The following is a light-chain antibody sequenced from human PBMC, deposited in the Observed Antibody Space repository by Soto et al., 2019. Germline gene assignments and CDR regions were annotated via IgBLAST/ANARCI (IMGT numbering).Light chain of an antibody. V-gene: IGKV3-20*01. CDR2: GAS. Sequence: EIGLKLSRGTLCRTPGERATLSCRASQSVSNNYLAWYQQKPGQAPRLLIYGASNRATGIPDRFSGSGSGTDFTLTISRLEPEDFAVYYCLQYGSSGTFGQGTKVDI. J-gene: IGKJ1*01. CDR3: LQYGSSGT. CDR1: QSVSNNY.